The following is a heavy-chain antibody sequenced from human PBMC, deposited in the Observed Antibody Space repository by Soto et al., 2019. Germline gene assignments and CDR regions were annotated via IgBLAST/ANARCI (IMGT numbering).Heavy chain of an antibody. V-gene: IGHV3-30*18. J-gene: IGHJ6*02. CDR3: AKEGQYYDILTGYRSYYGMDV. CDR1: GFTFSSYG. D-gene: IGHD3-9*01. Sequence: QVQLVESGGGVVQPGRSLRLSCAASGFTFSSYGMHWVRQAPGKGLEWVAVISYDGSNKYYADSVKGRFTISRDNSKNTLYLQMNSLRSEDTAVYYCAKEGQYYDILTGYRSYYGMDVWGQGTTVPVSS. CDR2: ISYDGSNK.